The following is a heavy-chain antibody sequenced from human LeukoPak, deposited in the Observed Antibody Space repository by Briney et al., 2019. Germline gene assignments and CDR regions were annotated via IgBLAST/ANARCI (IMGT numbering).Heavy chain of an antibody. CDR3: AKDGGLWVSAHWGDS. CDR2: ITASDGNT. V-gene: IGHV3-23*01. J-gene: IGHJ4*02. D-gene: IGHD7-27*01. Sequence: GGSLRLSCAAAGFTFSSYTMSWVRQAPGKGLEWVSSITASDGNTYYADSVKGRFTVSRDNSKNTLFMQMNRLRAEDTAVYYCAKDGGLWVSAHWGDSWGRGTLVTVSS. CDR1: GFTFSSYT.